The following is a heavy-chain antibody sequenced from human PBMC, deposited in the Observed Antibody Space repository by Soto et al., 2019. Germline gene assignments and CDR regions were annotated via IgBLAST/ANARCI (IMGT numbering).Heavy chain of an antibody. CDR2: ISGSGGST. CDR3: AKDLLPYSNVVVPAADD. Sequence: GGSLRLSCAASGFTFSSYAMSWVRQAPGKGLEWVSAISGSGGSTYYADSVKGRFTISRDNSKNTLYLQMNSLRAEDTAVYYCAKDLLPYSNVVVPAADDWGQGTLVTVSS. V-gene: IGHV3-23*01. D-gene: IGHD2-2*01. J-gene: IGHJ4*02. CDR1: GFTFSSYA.